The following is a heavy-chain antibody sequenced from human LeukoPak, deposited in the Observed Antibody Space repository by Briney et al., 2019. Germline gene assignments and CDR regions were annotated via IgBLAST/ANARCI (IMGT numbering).Heavy chain of an antibody. D-gene: IGHD3-10*01. Sequence: NRGESLKISCKGSGYSLTSYWIGWVRQMPGKGLEWMGIIYPGDSDTRYSPSFQGQVTISADKSISTTYVQWSSLKASDTAMYYCARSRATGGDFDYWGQGALVTVSS. CDR3: ARSRATGGDFDY. V-gene: IGHV5-51*01. J-gene: IGHJ4*02. CDR2: IYPGDSDT. CDR1: GYSLTSYW.